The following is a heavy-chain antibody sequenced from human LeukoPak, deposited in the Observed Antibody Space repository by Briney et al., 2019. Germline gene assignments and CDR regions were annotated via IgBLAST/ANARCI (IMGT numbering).Heavy chain of an antibody. CDR1: GYSISSGYY. CDR2: IYHNGST. D-gene: IGHD3-3*01. J-gene: IGHJ4*02. Sequence: SETLSLTCTVSGYSISSGYYWGWIRHPPGKGLEWIGNIYHNGSTDYNPSLKSRVTISVDTSKNQFSLKLSSVTAADTAVYYCATDFWSGTNIIDYWGQGTLVTVSS. CDR3: ATDFWSGTNIIDY. V-gene: IGHV4-38-2*02.